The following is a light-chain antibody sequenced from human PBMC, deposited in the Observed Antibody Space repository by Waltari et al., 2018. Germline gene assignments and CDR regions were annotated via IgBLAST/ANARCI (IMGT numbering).Light chain of an antibody. CDR1: SSDIGKYNL. Sequence: QSALTQTASVSGSPGQAITISCSGTSSDIGKYNLASWYQQHPGKAPTLIIYDVNKRPSGVSNRFSGSKSGNTAFLTISGLQTADEADYYCCSYVGSAISVFGGGTKLTVL. J-gene: IGLJ3*02. CDR2: DVN. V-gene: IGLV2-23*02. CDR3: CSYVGSAISV.